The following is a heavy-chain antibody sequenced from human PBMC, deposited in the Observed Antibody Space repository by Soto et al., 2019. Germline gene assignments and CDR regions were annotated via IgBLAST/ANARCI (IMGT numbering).Heavy chain of an antibody. D-gene: IGHD6-19*01. V-gene: IGHV2-5*01. J-gene: IGHJ4*02. CDR2: IYWNDDK. CDR3: AHSIAVAGISGDFDY. Sequence: SGPTLVNPTQTLTLTCTFSGFSPSTSGVGVGWIRQPPGKALEWLALIYWNDDKRYSPSLKSRLTITKDTSKNQVVLTMTNMDPVDTASYYCAHSIAVAGISGDFDYWGQGTLVTVSS. CDR1: GFSPSTSGVG.